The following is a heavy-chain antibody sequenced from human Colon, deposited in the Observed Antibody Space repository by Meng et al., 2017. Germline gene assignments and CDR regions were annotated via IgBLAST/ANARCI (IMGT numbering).Heavy chain of an antibody. V-gene: IGHV1-46*01. J-gene: IGHJ4*02. Sequence: ASVKVSCKASGYTFTTHYMHWLRQAPGQGLEWMGFISSDGGTTGSAQTFQGRVTVTRDTSTSTLYMEVSSLRSEGTAVYYCAREAPVAAKNFDYWGQGTLVTVSS. CDR2: ISSDGGTT. CDR3: AREAPVAAKNFDY. CDR1: GYTFTTHY. D-gene: IGHD6-19*01.